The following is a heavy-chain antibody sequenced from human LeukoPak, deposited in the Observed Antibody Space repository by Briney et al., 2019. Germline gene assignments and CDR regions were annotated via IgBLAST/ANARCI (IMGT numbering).Heavy chain of an antibody. CDR1: GGSFSGYH. CDR3: ARDRGTWSDDGFDY. Sequence: SETLSLTCAVYGGSFSGYHWSWIRQSPGKGLEWIGEVDRYGTTNYNPSLKSRVTISLDTSKNQFSLKLSSMTAADTAVYYCARDRGTWSDDGFDYWGQGTLVTVSS. V-gene: IGHV4-34*01. CDR2: VDRYGTT. J-gene: IGHJ4*02. D-gene: IGHD1-1*01.